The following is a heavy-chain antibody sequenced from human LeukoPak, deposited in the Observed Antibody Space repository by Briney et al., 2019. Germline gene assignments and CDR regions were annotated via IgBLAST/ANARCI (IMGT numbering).Heavy chain of an antibody. V-gene: IGHV1-46*01. CDR2: INPSDSST. Sequence: ASVKVSCKASGYSFTSYYMHWVRQAPGQGLEWMGIINPSDSSTSYAQKFQGRVAMTRDTSTSTVYMELSSLRSEDTAVYYCARGGVAKLGPLDLWGQGTLVTVSS. CDR1: GYSFTSYY. D-gene: IGHD7-27*01. J-gene: IGHJ5*02. CDR3: ARGGVAKLGPLDL.